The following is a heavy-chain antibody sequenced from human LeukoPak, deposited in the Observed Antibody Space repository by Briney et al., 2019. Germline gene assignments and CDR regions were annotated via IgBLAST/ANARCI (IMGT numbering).Heavy chain of an antibody. D-gene: IGHD4-17*01. CDR1: GGSFSGYY. J-gene: IGHJ6*02. Sequence: SETLSLTCAVYGGSFSGYYWSWIRQPPGKGLEWIGEINRSGSTNYNPSLKCRVTISVDTSKNQFSLKLSSVTAADTAVYYCARLTTVTGKYYYYYGMDVWGQGTTVTVSS. CDR3: ARLTTVTGKYYYYYGMDV. V-gene: IGHV4-34*01. CDR2: INRSGST.